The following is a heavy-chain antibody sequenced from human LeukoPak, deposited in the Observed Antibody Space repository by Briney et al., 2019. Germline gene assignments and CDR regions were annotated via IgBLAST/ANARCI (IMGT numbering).Heavy chain of an antibody. CDR1: GDSISDYY. Sequence: PSETLSLTCTVSGDSISDYYWSWIRQPPGKGLEWIGYIYYSGTTNYNPSLKSRVTISIDRSKKQFSLQLTSVTAADTAVYYCARGDSSGYYSGDFDYWGQGTLVTVSS. CDR2: IYYSGTT. CDR3: ARGDSSGYYSGDFDY. V-gene: IGHV4-59*01. J-gene: IGHJ4*02. D-gene: IGHD3-22*01.